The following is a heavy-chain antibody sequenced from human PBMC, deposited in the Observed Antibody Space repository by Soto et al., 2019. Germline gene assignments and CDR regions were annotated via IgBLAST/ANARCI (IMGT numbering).Heavy chain of an antibody. Sequence: KSSETLSLTCTVSGGSISSHYWSWIRQPPGKGLEWLGYVYYSGNTNYNPYLKSRVTISVDTSKNQFSLKLSSVTAADTAVYYCARQWDWNAIIVYWGPGTLVTSPQ. CDR2: VYYSGNT. J-gene: IGHJ4*02. V-gene: IGHV4-59*08. CDR1: GGSISSHY. CDR3: ARQWDWNAIIVY. D-gene: IGHD1-1*01.